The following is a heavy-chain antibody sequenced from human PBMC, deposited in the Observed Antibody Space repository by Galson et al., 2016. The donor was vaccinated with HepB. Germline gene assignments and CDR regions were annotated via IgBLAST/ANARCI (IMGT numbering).Heavy chain of an antibody. Sequence: SETLSLTCTVSGASVSSSSYYRGWVRQPPGKGLEWIGNIYYSGSTNYNPSLKSRVTISVDTSNNQFSLKLTSVTASDTAVYYCASAGRLLSVTVEVPGIYWGQGTLVTVSS. CDR2: IYYSGST. J-gene: IGHJ4*02. CDR1: GASVSSSSYY. V-gene: IGHV4-39*01. D-gene: IGHD4-11*01. CDR3: ASAGRLLSVTVEVPGIY.